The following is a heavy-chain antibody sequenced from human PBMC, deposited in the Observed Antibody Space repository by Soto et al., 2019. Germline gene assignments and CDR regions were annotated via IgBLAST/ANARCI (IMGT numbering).Heavy chain of an antibody. J-gene: IGHJ4*02. D-gene: IGHD3-10*01. CDR3: ATGFGELYYFDY. CDR2: IYYSGTT. CDR1: GHSVSRGSYY. V-gene: IGHV4-61*01. Sequence: SETLSLTCTVSGHSVSRGSYYWSWIRQPPGKGLEWIGYIYYSGTTKYNPSLRSRVTLSVDTSKNQFSLKLTSVTAADTAVYYCATGFGELYYFDYWGQGTLVTVSS.